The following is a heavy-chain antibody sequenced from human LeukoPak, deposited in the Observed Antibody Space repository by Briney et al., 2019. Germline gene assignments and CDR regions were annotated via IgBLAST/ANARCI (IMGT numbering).Heavy chain of an antibody. CDR1: GFTFSSYA. CDR2: ISYDGSNK. CDR3: ASFMSPHDAFDI. V-gene: IGHV3-30-3*01. Sequence: GGSLRLSCAASGFTFSSYAMHWVRQAPGKGLEWVAVISYDGSNKYYADSVKGQFTISRDNAKNSLYLQMNSLRAEDTAVYYCASFMSPHDAFDIWGQGTMVTVSS. J-gene: IGHJ3*02.